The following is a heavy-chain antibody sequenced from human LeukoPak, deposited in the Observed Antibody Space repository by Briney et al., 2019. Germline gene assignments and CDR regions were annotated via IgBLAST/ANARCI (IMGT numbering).Heavy chain of an antibody. CDR1: GFTFSSYE. V-gene: IGHV3-48*03. D-gene: IGHD1-1*01. Sequence: GGSLRLSCAASGFTFSSYEMNWVRQAPGKGLEWVSYISSSGSTIYYADSVKGRFTISRDNAKNSLYPQMNSLRAEDTAVYYCARTSIQPYYYYYMDVWGKGTTVTISS. CDR3: ARTSIQPYYYYYMDV. CDR2: ISSSGSTI. J-gene: IGHJ6*03.